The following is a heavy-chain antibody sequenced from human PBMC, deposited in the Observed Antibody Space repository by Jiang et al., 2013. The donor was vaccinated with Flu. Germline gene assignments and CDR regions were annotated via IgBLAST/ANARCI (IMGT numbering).Heavy chain of an antibody. J-gene: IGHJ6*02. CDR3: ARAEGYCSSTSCYYYYGMDV. D-gene: IGHD2-2*01. Sequence: GAEVKKPGASVKVSCKASGYTFTGYYMHWVRQAPGQGLEWMGWINPNSGGTNYAQKFQGRVTMTRDTSISTAYMELSRLRSDDTAVYYCARAEGYCSSTSCYYYYGMDVWGQGTTVTVSS. CDR1: GYTFTGYY. V-gene: IGHV1-2*02. CDR2: INPNSGGT.